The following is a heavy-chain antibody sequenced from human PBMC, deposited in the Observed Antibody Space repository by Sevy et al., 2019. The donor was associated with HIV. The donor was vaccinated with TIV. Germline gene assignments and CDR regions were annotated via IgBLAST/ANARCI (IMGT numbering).Heavy chain of an antibody. CDR3: TTGNYYDSSGYVN. CDR1: GFTFSNAW. J-gene: IGHJ4*02. CDR2: IKRKTDGGTT. D-gene: IGHD3-22*01. Sequence: GGSLRLSCAASGFTFSNAWMSWVRQAPGKGLEWGGRIKRKTDGGTTDYAAPVKGRFAISRDDSKNTLYLQMNSLKTDDTAVYYCTTGNYYDSSGYVNWGQGTLVTVSS. V-gene: IGHV3-15*01.